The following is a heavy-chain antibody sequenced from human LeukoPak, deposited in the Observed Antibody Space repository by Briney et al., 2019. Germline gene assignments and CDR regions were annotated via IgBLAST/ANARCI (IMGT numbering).Heavy chain of an antibody. Sequence: GGSLRLSCAASGFTFSSYAMSWVRQAPGRGLEWVSAISGSGGSTYYADSVKGRFTISRDNSKNTLYLQMNSLRAEDTAVYYCTTEEPDSSGYYFTAYYFDYWGQGTLVTVSS. D-gene: IGHD3-22*01. J-gene: IGHJ4*02. CDR1: GFTFSSYA. V-gene: IGHV3-23*01. CDR2: ISGSGGST. CDR3: TTEEPDSSGYYFTAYYFDY.